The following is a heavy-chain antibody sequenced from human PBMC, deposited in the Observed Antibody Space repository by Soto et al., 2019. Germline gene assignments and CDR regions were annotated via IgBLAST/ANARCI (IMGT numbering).Heavy chain of an antibody. D-gene: IGHD3-10*01. V-gene: IGHV4-31*01. CDR1: GGSISSGGYY. J-gene: IGHJ5*02. Sequence: QVQLQESGPGLVKPSQTLSLTCTVSGGSISSGGYYWSWIRQYPGKGLEWIGYIYYSGSTYYNPSLKSQVTISVDTSKNQFSLKLSFVPAADTAVYYCAREEVAYYDSGSYNWFDPWGQGILVTVSS. CDR2: IYYSGST. CDR3: AREEVAYYDSGSYNWFDP.